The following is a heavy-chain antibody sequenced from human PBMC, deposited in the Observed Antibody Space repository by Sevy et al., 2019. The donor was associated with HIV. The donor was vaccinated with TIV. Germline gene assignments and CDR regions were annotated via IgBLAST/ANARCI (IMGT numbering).Heavy chain of an antibody. Sequence: GGSLRLSCAAFGFTFSSYTMHWVRQAPGKGLEWVAAISYDGSNKYYADSVKGRFTISRDNSKNTLYLQMNSLRAEDTAVYYCARDGLGGFAQTLDVWGQGTTVTVSS. V-gene: IGHV3-30*04. J-gene: IGHJ6*02. CDR1: GFTFSSYT. CDR2: ISYDGSNK. CDR3: ARDGLGGFAQTLDV. D-gene: IGHD3-16*01.